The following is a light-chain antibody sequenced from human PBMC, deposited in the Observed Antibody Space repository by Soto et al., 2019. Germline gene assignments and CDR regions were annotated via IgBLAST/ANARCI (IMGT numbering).Light chain of an antibody. CDR3: CTDAGSYKV. CDR1: SSDVGAYDY. J-gene: IGLJ1*01. Sequence: QSALTQPRSVSGSPGQSVTISCTGTSSDVGAYDYVSWYQQHPGKAPKLLIYHVSKRPSGVPDRFSGSKSGNTASLTISGLLAEDEADYYCCTDAGSYKVFGIGTKLTVL. V-gene: IGLV2-11*01. CDR2: HVS.